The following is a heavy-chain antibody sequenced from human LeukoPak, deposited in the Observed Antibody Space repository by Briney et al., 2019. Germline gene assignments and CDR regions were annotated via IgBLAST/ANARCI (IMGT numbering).Heavy chain of an antibody. Sequence: PSETLSLTCSVSGGSISSSSYYWGWIRQPPGKGLEWIGSIYYRGSTYYNPSLKSRVTISVDTSKNQFSLKVSSVTAADTAVYYCASRVVTADLDYWGQGTLVTVPS. D-gene: IGHD2-21*02. V-gene: IGHV4-39*01. CDR1: GGSISSSSYY. CDR2: IYYRGST. J-gene: IGHJ4*02. CDR3: ASRVVTADLDY.